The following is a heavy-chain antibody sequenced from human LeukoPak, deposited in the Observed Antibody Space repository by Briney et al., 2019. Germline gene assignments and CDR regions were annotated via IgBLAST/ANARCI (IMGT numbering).Heavy chain of an antibody. Sequence: GGSLRLSCAASGFTVSSNYMSWVRQAPGKGPEWVSVIYSGGSTYYADSVKGRFTISRDNSKNTLYLQMNSLRAEDTAVYYCARAKYSGSYYFDYWGQGTLVTVSS. D-gene: IGHD1-26*01. CDR2: IYSGGST. J-gene: IGHJ4*02. CDR3: ARAKYSGSYYFDY. V-gene: IGHV3-53*01. CDR1: GFTVSSNY.